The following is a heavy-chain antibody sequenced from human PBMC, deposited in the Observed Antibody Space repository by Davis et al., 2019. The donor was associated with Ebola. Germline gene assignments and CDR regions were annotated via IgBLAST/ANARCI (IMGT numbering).Heavy chain of an antibody. CDR2: IYSGGST. D-gene: IGHD4-23*01. Sequence: GESLKISCAAPGFTFSNDWMTWVRQAPGKGLEWVSVIYSGGSTYYADSVKGRFTISRHNSKNTLYLQMNSLRAEDTAVYYCANLDYGDNSGFDYWGQGTLVTVSS. CDR3: ANLDYGDNSGFDY. J-gene: IGHJ4*02. CDR1: GFTFSNDW. V-gene: IGHV3-53*01.